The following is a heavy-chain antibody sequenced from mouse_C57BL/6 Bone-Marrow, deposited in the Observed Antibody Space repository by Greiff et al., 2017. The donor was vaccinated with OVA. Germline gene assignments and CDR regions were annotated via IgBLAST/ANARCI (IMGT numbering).Heavy chain of an antibody. CDR1: GFTFSSYT. Sequence: EVQLVESGGGLVKPGGSLKLSYAASGFTFSSYTMSWVRQTPEKRLEWVATISGGGGNTYYPDSVKGRFTISRDNAKNTLYLQMSSLRSEDTALYYCARHYGSSYWFAYWGQGTLVTVSA. J-gene: IGHJ3*01. CDR3: ARHYGSSYWFAY. CDR2: ISGGGGNT. V-gene: IGHV5-9*01. D-gene: IGHD1-1*01.